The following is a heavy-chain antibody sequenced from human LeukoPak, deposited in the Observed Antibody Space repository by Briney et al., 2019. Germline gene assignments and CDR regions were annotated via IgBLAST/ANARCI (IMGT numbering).Heavy chain of an antibody. J-gene: IGHJ6*03. CDR3: ARHFYYMDV. CDR2: IYPGDSDT. Sequence: GESLKISCQGSGYNFTTYWIGWVRQMPGKGLEWMGIIYPGDSDTRYSPSFQGQVTISADKSFSTAYLQWSSLKASDTAVYYCARHFYYMDVWGKGTTVTVSS. CDR1: GYNFTTYW. V-gene: IGHV5-51*01.